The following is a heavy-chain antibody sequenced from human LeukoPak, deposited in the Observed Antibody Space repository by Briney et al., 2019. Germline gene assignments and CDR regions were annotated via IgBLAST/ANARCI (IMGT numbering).Heavy chain of an antibody. CDR1: GFTFSSYA. CDR2: ISTSGRA. J-gene: IGHJ4*02. D-gene: IGHD3-22*01. Sequence: GGSLRLSCAASGFTFSSYAMNWVRQAPGKGLEWVALISTSGRAHYADSVKGRFTISRDNSKNTLYLQMNSLRAEDTAVYHCAKDLDSTGYYSYENWGQGTLVTVSS. CDR3: AKDLDSTGYYSYEN. V-gene: IGHV3-23*01.